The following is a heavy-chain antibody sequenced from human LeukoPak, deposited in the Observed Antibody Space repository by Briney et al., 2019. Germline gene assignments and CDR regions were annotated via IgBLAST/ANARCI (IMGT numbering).Heavy chain of an antibody. CDR2: MYSDGSA. Sequence: PGGSLRLSSAASGFTVSSNYMSWVRQAPGKGLEWVSVMYSDGSAYYADSVKGRFTISRDNSKNRLFLQMNSLRAEDTAVYFCARTIAMTGIEYFGQWGQGTLVTVS. CDR1: GFTVSSNY. V-gene: IGHV3-53*01. J-gene: IGHJ4*02. D-gene: IGHD6-19*01. CDR3: ARTIAMTGIEYFGQ.